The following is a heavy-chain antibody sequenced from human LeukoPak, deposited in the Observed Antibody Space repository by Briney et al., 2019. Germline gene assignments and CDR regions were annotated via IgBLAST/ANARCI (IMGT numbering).Heavy chain of an antibody. D-gene: IGHD3-3*01. V-gene: IGHV3-7*05. CDR3: VRDGPTWYYDFWSGYYPSFDY. Sequence: GGALRLSCAASGVTCCSYWMSWVRQALGKGGEWVSNIKQDGSEKYSVDSVKGRFTISRDNAKNSLYQQMNSLRAEDTAVYYGVRDGPTWYYDFWSGYYPSFDYWGQGTLVTVSS. CDR1: GVTCCSYW. CDR2: IKQDGSEK. J-gene: IGHJ4*02.